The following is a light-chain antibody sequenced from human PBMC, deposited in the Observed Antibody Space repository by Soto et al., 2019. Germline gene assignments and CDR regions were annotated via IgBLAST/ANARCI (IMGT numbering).Light chain of an antibody. J-gene: IGLJ1*01. CDR3: SSYAGSSNV. V-gene: IGLV2-14*01. CDR1: SSDIGGYEY. CDR2: EVT. Sequence: QSVLTQPASVSGSPGQSITISCTGTSSDIGGYEYVSWYQQHPGKAPRLMIYEVTYRPSGVSNRFSGSKSGNTASLTVSGLQAEDEADYYCSSYAGSSNVFGTGTKLTVL.